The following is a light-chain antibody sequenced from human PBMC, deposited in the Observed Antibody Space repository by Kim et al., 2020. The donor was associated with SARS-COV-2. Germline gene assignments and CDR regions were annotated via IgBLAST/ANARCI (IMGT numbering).Light chain of an antibody. J-gene: IGLJ3*02. CDR1: TLRSYY. Sequence: ALGQTVSITCIGDTLRSYYAIWYQQKPGQAPVLVIYGKNNRPSGIPDRFSASSSGKTASLTITGTQAEDEGDYYCYSRGSPYNHRVFGGGPQLTVL. V-gene: IGLV3-19*01. CDR2: GKN. CDR3: YSRGSPYNHRV.